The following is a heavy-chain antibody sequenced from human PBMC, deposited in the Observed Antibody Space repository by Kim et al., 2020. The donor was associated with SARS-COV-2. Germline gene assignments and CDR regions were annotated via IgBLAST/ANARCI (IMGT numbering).Heavy chain of an antibody. D-gene: IGHD6-19*01. CDR3: ARGLHSSGWLFDY. V-gene: IGHV4-34*01. CDR1: GGSFSGYY. J-gene: IGHJ4*02. CDR2: INHSGST. Sequence: SETLSLTCAVYGGSFSGYYWSWIRQPPGKGLEWIGEINHSGSTNYNPSLKSRVTISVDTSKNQFSLKLSSVTAADTAVYYCARGLHSSGWLFDYWGQGTL.